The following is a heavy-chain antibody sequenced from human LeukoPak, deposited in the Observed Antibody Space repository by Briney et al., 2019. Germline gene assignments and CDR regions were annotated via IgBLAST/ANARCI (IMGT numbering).Heavy chain of an antibody. J-gene: IGHJ4*02. V-gene: IGHV3-30*02. CDR2: IRYDGSNK. CDR1: GFTFSSYG. Sequence: GGSLRLSCAASGFTFSSYGMHWVRQAPGKGLEWVAFIRYDGSNKYYADSVKGRFTISRDNSKNTLYLQVNSQRAEDTAVYYCAKDTTGSYPRAFDYWGQGTLVTVSS. D-gene: IGHD1-1*01. CDR3: AKDTTGSYPRAFDY.